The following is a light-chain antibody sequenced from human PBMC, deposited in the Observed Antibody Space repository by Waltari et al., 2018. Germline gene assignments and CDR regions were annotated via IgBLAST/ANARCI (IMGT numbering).Light chain of an antibody. Sequence: AIQMTQSPSSLSASVGNKVTITCRASQGIRYGFGWYQPKPGKSPKLLIYAASSLQSVVPSRFSGGGAGTEFTLTISSLQPEDFATYYCLQDYNYPWTFGQGTKVEIK. CDR1: QGIRYG. CDR2: AAS. CDR3: LQDYNYPWT. V-gene: IGKV1-6*01. J-gene: IGKJ1*01.